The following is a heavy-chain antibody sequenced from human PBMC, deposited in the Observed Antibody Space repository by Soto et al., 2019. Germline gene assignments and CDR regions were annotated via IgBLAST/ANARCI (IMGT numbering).Heavy chain of an antibody. CDR2: ISYDGSLQ. Sequence: QAQLVESGGGVVQPGRSLRLSCAASGFAFSSYGMHWVRQAPGTGLEWVAVISYDGSLQHYADSVKGRFTISRDNSKNMVPLQISCLRAEDTAVYYWVSDRGYGHASVPYSWGQGTLVSVSS. J-gene: IGHJ4*02. CDR3: VSDRGYGHASVPYS. CDR1: GFAFSSYG. V-gene: IGHV3-30*03. D-gene: IGHD5-18*01.